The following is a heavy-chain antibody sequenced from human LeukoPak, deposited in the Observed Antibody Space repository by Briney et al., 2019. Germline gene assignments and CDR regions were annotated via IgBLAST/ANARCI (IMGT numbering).Heavy chain of an antibody. CDR3: ARGRAPEN. D-gene: IGHD1-14*01. J-gene: IGHJ4*02. V-gene: IGHV4-39*07. CDR2: INHSGST. CDR1: GGSISSGSYY. Sequence: KTSETLSLTCTVSGGSISSGSYYWNWIRQPPGKGLEWIGEINHSGSTTYNPSLKSRVTISVDMSKNQFSLKLSSVTAADTAIYYCARGRAPENWGQGTLVTVSS.